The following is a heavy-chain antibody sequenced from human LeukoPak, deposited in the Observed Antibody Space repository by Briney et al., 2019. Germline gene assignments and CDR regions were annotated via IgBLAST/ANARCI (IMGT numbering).Heavy chain of an antibody. CDR3: AKSTYYYDTFVNAFDI. V-gene: IGHV4-39*07. J-gene: IGHJ3*02. D-gene: IGHD3-22*01. CDR2: IYYSGNT. Sequence: PSETLSLTCTVSGGSISSSSYYWGWIRQPPGKGLEWIGNIYYSGNTYYNSSLKSRVTISVDTSKNQFSLKMSSVTAADTAVYYCAKSTYYYDTFVNAFDIWGQGTMVTVSS. CDR1: GGSISSSSYY.